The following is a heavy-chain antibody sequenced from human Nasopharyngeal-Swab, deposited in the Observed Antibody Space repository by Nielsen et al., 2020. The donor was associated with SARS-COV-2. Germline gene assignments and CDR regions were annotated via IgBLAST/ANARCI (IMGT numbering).Heavy chain of an antibody. Sequence: GESLKISCAASGFSLSDYWMSWVRQAPGKGPEWVANIKQDGTAEFYVDSVKGRFTISRDNAKNSLYLQMNSLTVVDTAVYYCAKDPGYDYVWGNLDYWGQGTLVTVSS. J-gene: IGHJ4*02. CDR3: AKDPGYDYVWGNLDY. D-gene: IGHD3-16*01. CDR1: GFSLSDYW. CDR2: IKQDGTAE. V-gene: IGHV3-7*03.